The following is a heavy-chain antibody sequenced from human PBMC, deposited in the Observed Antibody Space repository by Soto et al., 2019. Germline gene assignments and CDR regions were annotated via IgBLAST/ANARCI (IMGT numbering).Heavy chain of an antibody. D-gene: IGHD2-2*01. V-gene: IGHV1-18*01. CDR2: ISAYSGDT. J-gene: IGHJ3*02. CDR1: GYTFTSYG. CDR3: ARQPGEYCSSSSCYGAFDI. Sequence: QVQLVQSGAEVKKPGASVKVSCKASGYTFTSYGINWVRQAPGQGLEWMGWISAYSGDTNYAQKLQGRVTMTTDTSTSTADMELRSLRSDDTAVYYCARQPGEYCSSSSCYGAFDIWGQGTMVTVSS.